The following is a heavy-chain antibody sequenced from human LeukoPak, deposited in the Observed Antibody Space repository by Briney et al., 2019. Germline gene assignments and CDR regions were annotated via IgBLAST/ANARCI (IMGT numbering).Heavy chain of an antibody. CDR1: GGSISSGDYY. V-gene: IGHV4-30-4*01. D-gene: IGHD5-12*01. CDR3: ARERVYSGYDVGLYFDY. Sequence: SETLSPTCTVSGGSISSGDYYWSWIRQPPGKGLEWIGYIYYSGSTYYNPSLKSRVTISVDTSKNQFSLKLSSVTAADTAVYYCARERVYSGYDVGLYFDYWGQGTLVTVSS. CDR2: IYYSGST. J-gene: IGHJ4*02.